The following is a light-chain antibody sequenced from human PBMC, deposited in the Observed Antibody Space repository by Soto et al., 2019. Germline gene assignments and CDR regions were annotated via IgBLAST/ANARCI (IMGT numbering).Light chain of an antibody. CDR2: KAS. Sequence: DIQMTQSPSTLPASVGDRVTITCRASQTISNWLAWYQQKPGKVPKLLIYKASSLESGVPSRFSGSGSGTEFTLTTSSLQPDDFATYYCQQYNFYWTFGQGTKVEIK. CDR3: QQYNFYWT. J-gene: IGKJ1*01. V-gene: IGKV1-5*03. CDR1: QTISNW.